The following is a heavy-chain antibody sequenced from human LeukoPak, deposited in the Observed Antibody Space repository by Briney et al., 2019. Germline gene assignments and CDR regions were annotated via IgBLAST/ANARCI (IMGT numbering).Heavy chain of an antibody. J-gene: IGHJ4*02. V-gene: IGHV3-30*18. Sequence: GRSLRLSCAASGCTFSSDGMHWVCQAPGKGLERVAVISYDGSNKYYADSVKGRFTISRDNSKNTLYLQMNSLRAEDTAVYYCAKDPLRGYSSGWPYYFDYWGQGTLVTVSS. CDR3: AKDPLRGYSSGWPYYFDY. CDR2: ISYDGSNK. D-gene: IGHD6-19*01. CDR1: GCTFSSDG.